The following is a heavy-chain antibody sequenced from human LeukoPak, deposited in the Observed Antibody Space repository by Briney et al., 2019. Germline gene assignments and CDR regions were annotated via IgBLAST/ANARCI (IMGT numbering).Heavy chain of an antibody. CDR2: IWYDGSNK. CDR1: GFTFSDYG. D-gene: IGHD5-12*01. CDR3: AKGSIVRTIGDMDV. V-gene: IGHV3-33*06. Sequence: QSGGSLRLSCAASGFTFSDYGMHWVRQAPGKGLEWVAVIWYDGSNKYYADSVKGRFTISRDNSKNTLYLEMNSLRAEDTAIYFCAKGSIVRTIGDMDVWGQGTTVTVSS. J-gene: IGHJ6*02.